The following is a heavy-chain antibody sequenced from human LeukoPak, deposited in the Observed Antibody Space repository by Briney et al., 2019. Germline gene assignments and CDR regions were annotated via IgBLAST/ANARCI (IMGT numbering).Heavy chain of an antibody. Sequence: TSETLSLTCTVSGDFISNGHYWGWIRQPPGKGLEWVSSISGSGGSTYYADSVKGRFTISRDNSKSTLYLQMNSLRAEDTAVYYCAKDLFGSWVTHDYWGQGTLVTVSS. J-gene: IGHJ4*02. CDR1: GDFISNGHY. CDR3: AKDLFGSWVTHDY. D-gene: IGHD3-16*01. CDR2: ISGSGGST. V-gene: IGHV3-23*01.